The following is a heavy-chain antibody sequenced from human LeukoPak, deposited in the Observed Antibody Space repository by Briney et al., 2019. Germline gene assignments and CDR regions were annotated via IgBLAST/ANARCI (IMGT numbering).Heavy chain of an antibody. CDR1: GYTFTGYY. Sequence: GASVKVSCKASGYTFTGYYMHWVRQAPGQGLEWMEWINPNSGGTNYAQKFQGRVTMTRDTSISTAYMELSRLRSDDTAVYYCARSPRGIWQLVPSSFYYMDVWGKGTTVTVSS. D-gene: IGHD6-6*01. CDR3: ARSPRGIWQLVPSSFYYMDV. J-gene: IGHJ6*03. V-gene: IGHV1-2*02. CDR2: INPNSGGT.